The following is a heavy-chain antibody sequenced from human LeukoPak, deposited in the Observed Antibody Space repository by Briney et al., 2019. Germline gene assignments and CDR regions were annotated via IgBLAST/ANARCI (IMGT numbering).Heavy chain of an antibody. Sequence: PGGSLRLSCAASGFTFSNYWMHWVRQGPGKGLEWVSRINSDGSGTRYADSVKGRFTISRDNAKNTLYLQMNSLSAEDTAVYYCAKRACSSTSCCYYFDYWGQGTLVTVSS. D-gene: IGHD2-2*01. V-gene: IGHV3-74*01. J-gene: IGHJ4*02. CDR2: INSDGSGT. CDR3: AKRACSSTSCCYYFDY. CDR1: GFTFSNYW.